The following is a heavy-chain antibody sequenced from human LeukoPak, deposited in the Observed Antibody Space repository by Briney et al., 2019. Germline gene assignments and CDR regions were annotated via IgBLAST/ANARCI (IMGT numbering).Heavy chain of an antibody. Sequence: GGSLRLSCAASGFTFSSHWMTWVRQAPGKGLEWVANIKQDGSEKYYVDSVKGRFTISRDNAKNSLYLQMNSLGAEDTAVYYCARVGSGWYDFDYWGQGTLVTVSS. D-gene: IGHD6-19*01. CDR3: ARVGSGWYDFDY. J-gene: IGHJ4*02. V-gene: IGHV3-7*05. CDR2: IKQDGSEK. CDR1: GFTFSSHW.